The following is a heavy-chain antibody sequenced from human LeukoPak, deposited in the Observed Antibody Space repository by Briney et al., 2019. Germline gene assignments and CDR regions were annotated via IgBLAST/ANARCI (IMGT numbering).Heavy chain of an antibody. CDR1: GDSIKNYY. CDR2: IYYSGST. V-gene: IGHV4-59*01. D-gene: IGHD3-10*01. Sequence: PSETLSLTCTVSGDSIKNYYWTWIRQPPGKGLEWIGYIYYSGSTSSNPSLKSRVTISEDTSKNQFSLRLKYVTAADTAVYYCARDVPRGTGYMDVWGKGTTVTVSS. CDR3: ARDVPRGTGYMDV. J-gene: IGHJ6*03.